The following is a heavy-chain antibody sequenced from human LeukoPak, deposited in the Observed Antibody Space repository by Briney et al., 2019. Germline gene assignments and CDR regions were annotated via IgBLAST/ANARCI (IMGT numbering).Heavy chain of an antibody. CDR3: ARAVVVVVAATTLSHYFDY. CDR2: ICYSGST. D-gene: IGHD2-15*01. CDR1: GGSISSGGYY. V-gene: IGHV4-31*03. J-gene: IGHJ4*02. Sequence: PSETLSLTCTVSGGSISSGGYYWSWIRQHPGKGLEWIGYICYSGSTYYNPSLKSRVTISVDTSKNQFSLKLSSVTAADTAVYYCARAVVVVVAATTLSHYFDYWGQGTLVTVSS.